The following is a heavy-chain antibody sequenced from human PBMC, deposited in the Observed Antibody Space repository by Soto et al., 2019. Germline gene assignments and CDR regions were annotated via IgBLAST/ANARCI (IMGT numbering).Heavy chain of an antibody. V-gene: IGHV4-4*02. CDR1: GGSISSNNW. CDR2: IYHSGSI. D-gene: IGHD5-18*01. J-gene: IGHJ4*02. CDR3: ARAGRGYSYFDY. Sequence: QVQLQESGPGLVKPSGTLSLTCAVSGGSISSNNWWSWVRQPPGKGLEWIGEIYHSGSINYNPSLNSRVTISVDKSKNHFSLTLIAVTAADTAVYYCARAGRGYSYFDYWGQGTLVTVSS.